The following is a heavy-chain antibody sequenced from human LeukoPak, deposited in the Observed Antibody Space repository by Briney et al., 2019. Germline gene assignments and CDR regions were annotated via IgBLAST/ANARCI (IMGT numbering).Heavy chain of an antibody. CDR2: ISSNGGST. CDR3: ARGRIAVAGPFDY. V-gene: IGHV3-64*01. D-gene: IGHD6-19*01. J-gene: IGHJ4*02. CDR1: GFTFSSYA. Sequence: GGSLRLSCAASGFTFSSYAMHWVRQAPGKGLEYVSAISSNGGSTYYANSVKGRFTISRDNSKNTLYLQMGSLRAEDMAVYYCARGRIAVAGPFDYWGQGTLVTVSS.